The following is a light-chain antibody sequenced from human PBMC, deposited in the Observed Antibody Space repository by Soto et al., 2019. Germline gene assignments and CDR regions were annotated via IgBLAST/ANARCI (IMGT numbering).Light chain of an antibody. V-gene: IGKV1-8*01. CDR1: QGISSY. CDR2: AAS. CDR3: QQSYSTPPWT. J-gene: IGKJ1*01. Sequence: AIRMTQSPSSLSASTGDRVTITCRASQGISSYLAWYQQKPGKAPNLLISAASSLQNGVPSRFRGSGSGTDFTLTISGLQREDFATYYCQQSYSTPPWTFGQGTKVDIK.